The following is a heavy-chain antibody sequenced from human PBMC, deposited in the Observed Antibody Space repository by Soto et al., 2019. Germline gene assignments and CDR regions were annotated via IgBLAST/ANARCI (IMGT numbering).Heavy chain of an antibody. D-gene: IGHD3-10*01. CDR3: TVWGSGNDFGAA. CDR1: GFTFSDHY. Sequence: EVQLVESGGGLVQPGGSLRLSCAASGFTFSDHYMDWVRQAPGTGLEWVGRSKNKADSYTTEYATSAKGSFTISRDGSMTSLFLQMNRLKTEDTAVYDCTVWGSGNDFGAAWGQGILVTVSS. J-gene: IGHJ4*02. V-gene: IGHV3-72*01. CDR2: SKNKADSYTT.